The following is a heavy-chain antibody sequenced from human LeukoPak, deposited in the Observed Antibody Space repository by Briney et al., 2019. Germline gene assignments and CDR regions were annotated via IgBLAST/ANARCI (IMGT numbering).Heavy chain of an antibody. D-gene: IGHD2-21*02. CDR1: GGSISSSSYY. CDR2: IYYSGST. CDR3: AGGVTCGGDCYSIDY. V-gene: IGHV4-39*07. J-gene: IGHJ4*02. Sequence: SETPSLTCTVSGGSISSSSYYWGWIRQPPGKGLEWIGSIYYSGSTYYNPSLKSRVTISVDTSKNQFSLKLSSVTAADTAVYYCAGGVTCGGDCYSIDYWGQGTLVTVSS.